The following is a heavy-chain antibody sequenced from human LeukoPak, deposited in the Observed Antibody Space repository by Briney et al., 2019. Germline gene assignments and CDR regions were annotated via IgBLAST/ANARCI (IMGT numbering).Heavy chain of an antibody. V-gene: IGHV4-59*01. J-gene: IGHJ6*03. CDR2: THYSGST. Sequence: SETLSLTCTVSGGSISNYYWSWIRQPPGKGLEWIGYTHYSGSTNYNPSLKSRVTISVDTSKNQFSLKLSSVTAADTAVYYCARGKLAAAGDYYYYYMDVWGKGTTVTISS. D-gene: IGHD6-13*01. CDR3: ARGKLAAAGDYYYYYMDV. CDR1: GGSISNYY.